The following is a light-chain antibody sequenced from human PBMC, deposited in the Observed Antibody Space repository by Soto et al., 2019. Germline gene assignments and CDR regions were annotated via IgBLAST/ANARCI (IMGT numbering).Light chain of an antibody. CDR1: QGISRW. Sequence: DIQMTQSPSSVSASVGDRVTITCRASQGISRWLAWYQQKPGKAPELLIYAASNLQTGVPSRFSGSGSGTDFTLTISSLQPEDFASYYCQQANSFPRTFGQGPKVEIK. V-gene: IGKV1-12*01. CDR3: QQANSFPRT. J-gene: IGKJ1*01. CDR2: AAS.